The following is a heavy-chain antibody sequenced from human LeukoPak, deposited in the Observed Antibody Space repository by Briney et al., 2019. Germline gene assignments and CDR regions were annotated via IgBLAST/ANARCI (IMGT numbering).Heavy chain of an antibody. CDR2: IKQDGSEK. CDR1: GFTFSSYW. J-gene: IGHJ4*02. Sequence: GGSLRLSCAASGFTFSSYWMSWVRQAPGKGLEWVANIKQDGSEKYYVDSVKGRFTISRDNAKNSLYLQMNSLRAEDTAVYYCARDLRRLVPAARKYWGQGTLVTVSS. CDR3: ARDLRRLVPAARKY. V-gene: IGHV3-7*03. D-gene: IGHD2-2*01.